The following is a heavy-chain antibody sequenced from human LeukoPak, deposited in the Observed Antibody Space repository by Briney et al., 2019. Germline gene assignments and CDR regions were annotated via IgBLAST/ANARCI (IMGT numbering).Heavy chain of an antibody. D-gene: IGHD3-3*01. Sequence: GASVKVSCKASGYTFTSYGISWVRQAPGQGLEWMGWISAYNGNTNYAQKLQGRVTMTTDTSTSTAYMELRSLRSDDTAVYYCAADWGAYYDFWSGYLTDAFDIWGQGTIVTVSS. CDR1: GYTFTSYG. CDR2: ISAYNGNT. V-gene: IGHV1-18*01. CDR3: AADWGAYYDFWSGYLTDAFDI. J-gene: IGHJ3*02.